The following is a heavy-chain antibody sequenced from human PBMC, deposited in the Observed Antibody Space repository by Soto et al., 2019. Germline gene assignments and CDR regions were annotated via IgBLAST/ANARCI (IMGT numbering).Heavy chain of an antibody. CDR1: GYTFTSYA. CDR2: INAGNGNT. Sequence: GASVKVSCKASGYTFTSYAMHWVRQAPGQRLEWMGWINAGNGNTKYSQKFQGRVTMTTDTSTSTAYMELRSLRSDDTAVYYCARGHPYDILTGYSFYYYYGMDVWGQGTTVTVYS. V-gene: IGHV1-3*01. CDR3: ARGHPYDILTGYSFYYYYGMDV. D-gene: IGHD3-9*01. J-gene: IGHJ6*02.